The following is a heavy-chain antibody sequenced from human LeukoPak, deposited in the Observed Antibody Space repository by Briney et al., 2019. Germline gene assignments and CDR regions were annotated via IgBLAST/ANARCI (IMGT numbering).Heavy chain of an antibody. J-gene: IGHJ6*02. Sequence: PSETLSLTCAVYGGSFSGYYWSWIRQPPGKGLEWIGEINHSGSTNYNPSLKSRVTISIDTSKNQFSLKLSSVTAADTAVYYCARAEVVPAATPRLYYYGMDVWGQGTTVTVSS. V-gene: IGHV4-34*01. CDR1: GGSFSGYY. D-gene: IGHD2-2*01. CDR3: ARAEVVPAATPRLYYYGMDV. CDR2: INHSGST.